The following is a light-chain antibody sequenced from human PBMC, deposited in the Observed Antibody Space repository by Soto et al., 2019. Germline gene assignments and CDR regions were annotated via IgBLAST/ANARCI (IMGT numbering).Light chain of an antibody. CDR3: QQYNNWPYT. J-gene: IGKJ2*01. V-gene: IGKV3-15*01. CDR2: GAS. CDR1: QSVSSN. Sequence: EIVMTQSPATLSVSPGERATLSCRASQSVSSNLAWYQQKPGQAPSLLIYGASTRATGIPARFSGSGSGTEFTLTISILQSEDFAVYCCQQYNNWPYTFGQGTKLEIK.